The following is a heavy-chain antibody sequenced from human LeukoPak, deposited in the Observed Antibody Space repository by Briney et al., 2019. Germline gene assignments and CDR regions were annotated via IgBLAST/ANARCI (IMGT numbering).Heavy chain of an antibody. CDR1: GGSISSGDYY. CDR2: IYYSGST. D-gene: IGHD2-2*02. CDR3: ARESDCSSTSCYKGNNWFDP. V-gene: IGHV4-30-4*01. Sequence: SQTLSLTCTVSGGSISSGDYYWSWIRQPPGKGLEWIGYIYYSGSTNYNPSLKSRVTISVDTSKNQFSLKLSSVTAADTAVYYCARESDCSSTSCYKGNNWFDPWGQGTLVTVSS. J-gene: IGHJ5*02.